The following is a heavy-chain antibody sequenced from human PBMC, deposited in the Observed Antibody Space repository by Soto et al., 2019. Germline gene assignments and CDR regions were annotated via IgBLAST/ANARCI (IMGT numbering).Heavy chain of an antibody. CDR1: GGTFSSYT. CDR2: IIPILGIA. Sequence: ASVKVSCKASGGTFSSYTISWVRQAPGQGLEWMGRIIPILGIANYAQKFQGRVTMTRNTSISTAYMEPSSLRSEDTAVYYCARTLIKGYCSGGSCLYSDYWGQGTLVTVSS. V-gene: IGHV1-69*02. J-gene: IGHJ4*02. CDR3: ARTLIKGYCSGGSCLYSDY. D-gene: IGHD2-15*01.